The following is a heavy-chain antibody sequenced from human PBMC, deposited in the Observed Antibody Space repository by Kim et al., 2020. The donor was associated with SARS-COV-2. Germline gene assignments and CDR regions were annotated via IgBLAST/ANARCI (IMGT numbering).Heavy chain of an antibody. J-gene: IGHJ4*02. Sequence: YNPPRRSRVTVSLDTSKTYFSRSLSAVTAADTAIYYCARHSLSGYYYFDYWGQGTLVTVSS. V-gene: IGHV4-59*08. CDR3: ARHSLSGYYYFDY. D-gene: IGHD3-22*01.